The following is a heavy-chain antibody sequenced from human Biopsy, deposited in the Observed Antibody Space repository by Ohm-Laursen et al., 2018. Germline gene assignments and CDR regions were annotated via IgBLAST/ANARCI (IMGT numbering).Heavy chain of an antibody. CDR2: NIPILGTG. V-gene: IGHV1-69*06. J-gene: IGHJ1*01. CDR1: TGTFDSYG. D-gene: IGHD3-9*01. Sequence: SVKVSCKTSTGTFDSYGVNWVRQAPGQGLEWLGGNIPILGTGNYAQKFQDRVTVAADTSTSTATMELRSLRSDDTAVYYCATKLTGYFHHWGQGTLVIVSS. CDR3: ATKLTGYFHH.